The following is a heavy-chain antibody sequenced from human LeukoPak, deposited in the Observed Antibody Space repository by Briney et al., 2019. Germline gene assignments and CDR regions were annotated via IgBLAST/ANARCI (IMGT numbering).Heavy chain of an antibody. D-gene: IGHD3-10*01. CDR2: ISYDGSYQ. V-gene: IGHV3-30*03. CDR3: AGGRSGSYSSDY. CDR1: GFTFSSYA. Sequence: PGRSLRLSCAASGFTFSSYAMYWVRQAPGKGLEWVALISYDGSYQYSADSVRGRFTISRDNSRNSLYLQMNSLRAEDTAVYYCAGGRSGSYSSDYWGQGTLVTVSS. J-gene: IGHJ4*02.